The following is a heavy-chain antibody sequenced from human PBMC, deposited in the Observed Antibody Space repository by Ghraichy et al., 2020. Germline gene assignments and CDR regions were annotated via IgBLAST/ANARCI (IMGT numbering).Heavy chain of an antibody. D-gene: IGHD3-22*01. CDR2: TYYRSKWYN. Sequence: SQTRSLTCAISGDSVSSNSAAWNWIRQSPSRGLEWLGRTYYRSKWYNDYAVSVKSRITINPDTSKNQFSLQLNSVTPEDTAVYYCARDKNYYDSSGYYYYYMDVWGKGTTVTVSS. CDR3: ARDKNYYDSSGYYYYYMDV. V-gene: IGHV6-1*01. CDR1: GDSVSSNSAA. J-gene: IGHJ6*03.